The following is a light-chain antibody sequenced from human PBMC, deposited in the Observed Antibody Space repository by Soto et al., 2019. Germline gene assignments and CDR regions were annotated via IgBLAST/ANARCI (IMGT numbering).Light chain of an antibody. V-gene: IGKV1-5*03. CDR3: QQYNSYSIT. CDR2: KAS. CDR1: QSISSW. Sequence: IHMTQSPSTLSASIGDRVTITFRASQSISSWLAWYQQKPGKAPKLLIYKASSLESGVPSRFSGSGSGTEFTLTISSLQPDDFATYYCQQYNSYSITFGQGTRLEIK. J-gene: IGKJ5*01.